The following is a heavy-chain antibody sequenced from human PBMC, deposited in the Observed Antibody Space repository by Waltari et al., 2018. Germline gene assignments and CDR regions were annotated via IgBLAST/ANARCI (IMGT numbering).Heavy chain of an antibody. CDR1: GFSVSHNF. J-gene: IGHJ4*02. CDR2: LYSGGTV. D-gene: IGHD3-10*01. V-gene: IGHV3-53*01. CDR3: ATMGSTDGSHYLYHFDS. Sequence: DVVLVESGGGLIQPGGSLKLSCSVSGFSVSHNFMSWVRQAPGKGLEWVSDLYSGGTVYYADSVKGRFSISRDNSKNTLYLQMDNLRVEDTAVYFCATMGSTDGSHYLYHFDSWGQGTLVTVSS.